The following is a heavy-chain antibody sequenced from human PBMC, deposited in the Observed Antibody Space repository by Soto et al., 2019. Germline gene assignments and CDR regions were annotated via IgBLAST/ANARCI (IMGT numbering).Heavy chain of an antibody. Sequence: PSETLSLTCTVSGGSISSGDYYWSWIRQPPGKGLEWIGYIYYSGSTYYNPSLKSRVTISVDTSKNQFSLKLSSVTAADTAVYYCARSLGYCTNGVCYRIWFDPWGQGTLVTVSS. CDR2: IYYSGST. V-gene: IGHV4-30-4*01. CDR3: ARSLGYCTNGVCYRIWFDP. CDR1: GGSISSGDYY. D-gene: IGHD2-8*01. J-gene: IGHJ5*02.